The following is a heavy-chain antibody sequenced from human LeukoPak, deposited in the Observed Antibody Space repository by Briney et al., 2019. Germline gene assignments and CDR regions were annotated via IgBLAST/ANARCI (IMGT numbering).Heavy chain of an antibody. CDR1: GGTFSSYA. Sequence: SVKVSCKASGGTFSSYAISWVRQAPGQGLEWMGRIIPILGIANYAQKFQGRVTITADKSTSTAYMELSSLRSEDTAVYYCAREGSSSWYTAEYFQHWGQGTLVTVSS. D-gene: IGHD6-13*01. J-gene: IGHJ1*01. V-gene: IGHV1-69*04. CDR2: IIPILGIA. CDR3: AREGSSSWYTAEYFQH.